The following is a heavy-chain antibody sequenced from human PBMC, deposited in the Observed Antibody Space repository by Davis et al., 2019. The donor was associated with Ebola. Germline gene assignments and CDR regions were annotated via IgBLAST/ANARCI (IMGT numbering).Heavy chain of an antibody. CDR3: ARASFGYNSGWYADY. CDR2: INAGNGNT. Sequence: AASVKVSCKASGYMFTNYGISWVRQAPGQRLEWMGWINAGNGNTKYSQKFQGRVTITRDTSASTVYLDLTSLRSDDTAVFYCARASFGYNSGWYADYWGPGSLVTVSS. J-gene: IGHJ4*02. D-gene: IGHD6-19*01. CDR1: GYMFTNYG. V-gene: IGHV1-3*01.